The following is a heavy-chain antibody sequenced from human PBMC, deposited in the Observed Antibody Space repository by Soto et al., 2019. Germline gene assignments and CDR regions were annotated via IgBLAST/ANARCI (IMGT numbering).Heavy chain of an antibody. V-gene: IGHV3-21*01. CDR2: ISSSSSYI. J-gene: IGHJ4*02. Sequence: PGGSLRLSCAASGFTFSSYSMNWVRQAPGKGLEWVSSISSSSSYIYYADTVKGRFTISRDNAKNSLYLQMNSLRAEDTVVYYCARDYYDSSGYSAEFDYWGQGTLVTVTS. D-gene: IGHD3-22*01. CDR1: GFTFSSYS. CDR3: ARDYYDSSGYSAEFDY.